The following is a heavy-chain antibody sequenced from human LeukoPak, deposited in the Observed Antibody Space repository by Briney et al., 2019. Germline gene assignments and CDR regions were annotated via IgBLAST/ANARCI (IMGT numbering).Heavy chain of an antibody. V-gene: IGHV3-23*01. D-gene: IGHD6-13*01. Sequence: GGSLRLSCAASGFTFSSYAMSWVRQAPGKGLEWVSGISNIGDSTYYADSVKGRFTISRDNSKNTLYLQMNTLRAEDTAVYYCAKDRGYSSSWYYFDYWGQGILVTVSS. CDR3: AKDRGYSSSWYYFDY. CDR2: ISNIGDST. J-gene: IGHJ4*02. CDR1: GFTFSSYA.